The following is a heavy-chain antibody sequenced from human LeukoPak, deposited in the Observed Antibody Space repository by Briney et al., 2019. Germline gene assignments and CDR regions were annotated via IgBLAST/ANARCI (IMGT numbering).Heavy chain of an antibody. CDR3: GREKWLQPDY. CDR1: GFTFSTSW. CDR2: INPDGIGK. V-gene: IGHV3-7*04. Sequence: VGSLRLSCAVSGFTFSTSWMNWVRQAPGKGLEWVANINPDGIGKSYVDSVNGRFTISRDNAQNSLYLQMNRLRAEDTAVYYCGREKWLQPDYWGQGTLVTVSS. D-gene: IGHD5-24*01. J-gene: IGHJ4*02.